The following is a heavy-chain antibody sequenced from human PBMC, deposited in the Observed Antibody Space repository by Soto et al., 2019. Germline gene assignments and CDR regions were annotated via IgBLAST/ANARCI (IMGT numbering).Heavy chain of an antibody. V-gene: IGHV3-21*01. CDR2: ISSTTNYI. J-gene: IGHJ4*02. CDR3: ARESEDLTSSFDY. Sequence: GGSLRLSCAASGFTFTRYSMNWVRQAPGKGLEWVSSISSTTNYIYYADSMKGRFTVSRDNAKNSVYLEMNSLSAEDTAVYYCARESEDLTSSFDYWGQGTLVTVSS. CDR1: GFTFTRYS.